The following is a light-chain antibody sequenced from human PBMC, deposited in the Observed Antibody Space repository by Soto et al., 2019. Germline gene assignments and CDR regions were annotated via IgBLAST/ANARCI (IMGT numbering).Light chain of an antibody. CDR2: DAS. V-gene: IGKV3-11*01. Sequence: EIVLTQSPATLSLSPGERATLSCSASQSVSSSLAWYHQKPGQAHRLLIYDASNRATGIPGRFSGSGSGTYFPLTISSLDPEDFAVYYCQQRSNRLITFGQGTRLEIK. CDR1: QSVSSS. CDR3: QQRSNRLIT. J-gene: IGKJ5*01.